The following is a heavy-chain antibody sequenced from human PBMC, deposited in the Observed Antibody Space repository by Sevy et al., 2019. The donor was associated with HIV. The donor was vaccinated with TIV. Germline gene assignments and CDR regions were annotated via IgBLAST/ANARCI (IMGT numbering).Heavy chain of an antibody. Sequence: ASVKVSCKASGGTFSSYAISWVRQAPGQGLEWMGGIIPIFGTANYAQKFQGRVTITADESTSTAYMELSSLRSEDTAVYYCARSNYYDSSGYSIAFDIWGQRTMVTVSS. J-gene: IGHJ3*02. CDR1: GGTFSSYA. CDR2: IIPIFGTA. CDR3: ARSNYYDSSGYSIAFDI. V-gene: IGHV1-69*13. D-gene: IGHD3-22*01.